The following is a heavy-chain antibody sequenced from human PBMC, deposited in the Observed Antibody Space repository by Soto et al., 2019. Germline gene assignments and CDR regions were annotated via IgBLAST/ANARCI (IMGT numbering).Heavy chain of an antibody. D-gene: IGHD3-9*01. CDR2: ISAYNGNT. CDR3: ARDGNYDTLTGVGDFDY. J-gene: IGHJ4*02. V-gene: IGHV1-18*01. CDR1: GYTFTSYG. Sequence: ASVKVSCKASGYTFTSYGISWVRQALGQGLEWMGWISAYNGNTNYAQKLQGRVTMTTDTSTSTAYMELRSLRSDDTAVYYCARDGNYDTLTGVGDFDYWGQGTLVTVSS.